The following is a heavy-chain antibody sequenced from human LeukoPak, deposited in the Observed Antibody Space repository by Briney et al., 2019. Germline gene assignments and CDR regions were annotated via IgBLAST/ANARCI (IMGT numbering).Heavy chain of an antibody. CDR2: INHGGST. CDR1: GYSISSGYY. J-gene: IGHJ6*03. D-gene: IGHD6-6*01. CDR3: ARDLSSEEVDYYYYMDV. Sequence: PSETLSLTCTISGYSISSGYYWGWIRRPPGKGLEWIGEINHGGSTNYDPSLKSRVTISVDKSKNQFSLKLSSVTAADTAVYYCARDLSSEEVDYYYYMDVWGKGTTVTVSS. V-gene: IGHV4-38-2*02.